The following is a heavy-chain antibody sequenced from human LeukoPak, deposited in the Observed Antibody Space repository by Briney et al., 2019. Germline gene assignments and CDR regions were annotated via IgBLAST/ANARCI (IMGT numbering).Heavy chain of an antibody. V-gene: IGHV3-30-3*01. Sequence: QPGRSLRLSCAASGFTFSSYAMHWVRQAPGKGLEWVAVISYDGSNKYYADSVKGRFTISRDNSKNTLYLQMNSLRAEDTAVYYCARARQDWQQRVLDIYYGMDVWGQGTTVTVSS. CDR1: GFTFSSYA. D-gene: IGHD6-13*01. CDR3: ARARQDWQQRVLDIYYGMDV. J-gene: IGHJ6*02. CDR2: ISYDGSNK.